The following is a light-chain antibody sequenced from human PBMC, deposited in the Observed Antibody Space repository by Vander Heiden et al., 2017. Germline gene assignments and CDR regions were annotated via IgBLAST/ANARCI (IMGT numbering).Light chain of an antibody. V-gene: IGLV3-10*01. CDR1: ALPTKY. J-gene: IGLJ3*02. Sequence: SYELTQPPSVSVSPGQTARITCSGDALPTKYAYWYQQKSGQAPVLVISEDSKRPSGIPERFSGSSSGTMATLTISGAQVEEEADYYCYSTDSSGNHRVFGGGTKLTVL. CDR3: YSTDSSGNHRV. CDR2: EDS.